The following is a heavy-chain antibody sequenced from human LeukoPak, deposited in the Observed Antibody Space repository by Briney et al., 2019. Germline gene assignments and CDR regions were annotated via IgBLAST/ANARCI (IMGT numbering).Heavy chain of an antibody. D-gene: IGHD4-17*01. Sequence: PGGSLRLSCAASGFTFNNSWMHWVRHAPGKGLMWVSRINSDGSSTSYADAVKGRFTISRDNAKNTLYLQMNSLRGEDTAVYYCARPLGPRNTVTTPAPFDYWGQGTLVTVSS. CDR1: GFTFNNSW. J-gene: IGHJ4*02. CDR3: ARPLGPRNTVTTPAPFDY. CDR2: INSDGSST. V-gene: IGHV3-74*01.